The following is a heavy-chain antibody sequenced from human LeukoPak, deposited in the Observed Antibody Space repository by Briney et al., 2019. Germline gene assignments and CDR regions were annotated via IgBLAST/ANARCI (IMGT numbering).Heavy chain of an antibody. Sequence: GGSLRLSCAAPGFTFRNFAMSWVRQAPGEGLGWVSAIGGSDGTTYYADSVKGRFTISRDNSKNTLYLQMNSLRVDDTAVYYCVKGVSGWPYYFDYWGQGTLVTASS. CDR3: VKGVSGWPYYFDY. CDR1: GFTFRNFA. CDR2: IGGSDGTT. V-gene: IGHV3-23*01. D-gene: IGHD6-19*01. J-gene: IGHJ4*02.